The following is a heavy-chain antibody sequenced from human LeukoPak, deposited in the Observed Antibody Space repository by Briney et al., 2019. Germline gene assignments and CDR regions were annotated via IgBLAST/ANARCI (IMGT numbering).Heavy chain of an antibody. V-gene: IGHV1-2*02. Sequence: ASVKVSCKASGYTFTGYYMHWVRQAPGQGLEWTGWINPNSGGTNYAQKFQGRVTMTRDTSISTAYMELSRLRSDDTAVYYCARAKAEWELKDFDYWGQGTLVTVSS. CDR3: ARAKAEWELKDFDY. D-gene: IGHD1-26*01. CDR2: INPNSGGT. J-gene: IGHJ4*02. CDR1: GYTFTGYY.